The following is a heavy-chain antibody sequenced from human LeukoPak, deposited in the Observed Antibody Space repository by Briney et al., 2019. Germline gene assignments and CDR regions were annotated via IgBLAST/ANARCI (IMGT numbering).Heavy chain of an antibody. J-gene: IGHJ3*02. V-gene: IGHV3-7*01. Sequence: GGSLRLSCAASGLTFSRYWMSWVRQAPGKGLEWVANIKHDGGGKYYVDSVKGRFTISRDNSKNTLYLQMNSLRAEDTAVYYCAKDGRPIAVAGFDAFDIWGQGTMVSVSS. D-gene: IGHD6-19*01. CDR1: GLTFSRYW. CDR3: AKDGRPIAVAGFDAFDI. CDR2: IKHDGGGK.